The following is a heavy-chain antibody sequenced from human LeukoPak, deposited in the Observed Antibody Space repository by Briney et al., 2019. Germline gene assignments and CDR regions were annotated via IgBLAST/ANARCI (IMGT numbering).Heavy chain of an antibody. J-gene: IGHJ5*02. Sequence: PGGSLRLSCAASGFTFSSYGMHWVRQAPGKGLEWVAFIRYDGSNKYYADSVKGRFTISRDNAKNSLYLQMNSLRAEDTAVYYCARDGTPCGGDCYSPSWFDPWGQGTLVTVSS. CDR2: IRYDGSNK. CDR3: ARDGTPCGGDCYSPSWFDP. D-gene: IGHD2-21*02. CDR1: GFTFSSYG. V-gene: IGHV3-30*02.